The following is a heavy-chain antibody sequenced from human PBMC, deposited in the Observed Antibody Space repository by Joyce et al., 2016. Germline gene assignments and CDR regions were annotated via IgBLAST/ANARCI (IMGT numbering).Heavy chain of an antibody. CDR1: GFTFSSYW. D-gene: IGHD3-10*01. J-gene: IGHJ4*02. V-gene: IGHV3-7*01. Sequence: EVQLVESGGGLVQPGGSLRLSCAASGFTFSSYWMSWVRQAPGKGVEWVANIKQDGSEKYYVDSVKGRFTISRDNAKNSLYLQMNSLRAEDTAVYYCARVRDYYGSGSQPLDYWGQGTLVTVSS. CDR2: IKQDGSEK. CDR3: ARVRDYYGSGSQPLDY.